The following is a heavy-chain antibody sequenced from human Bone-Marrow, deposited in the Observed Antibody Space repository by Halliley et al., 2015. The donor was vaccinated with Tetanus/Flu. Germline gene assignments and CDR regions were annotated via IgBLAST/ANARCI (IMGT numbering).Heavy chain of an antibody. V-gene: IGHV3-33*01. CDR1: GFTFSSHY. CDR3: ARGKSSSWFGIYGLDV. CDR2: IWYDGRSE. D-gene: IGHD3-10*01. J-gene: IGHJ6*02. Sequence: SLRLSCEASGFTFSSHYMHWVRQAPGKGLEWVAMIWYDGRSEYFVDSVKGRFTISRDNSKDTLFLQMNSLRVEDTAVYYCARGKSSSWFGIYGLDVWGHGTTVTVSS.